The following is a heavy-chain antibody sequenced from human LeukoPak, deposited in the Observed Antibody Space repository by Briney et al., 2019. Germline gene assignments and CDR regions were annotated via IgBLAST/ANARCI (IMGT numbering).Heavy chain of an antibody. J-gene: IGHJ4*02. V-gene: IGHV3-23*01. D-gene: IGHD5-24*01. CDR1: GFTFSTYA. CDR3: AKRGMTTIKEGFDY. Sequence: GGSLRLSCAASGFTFSTYAMSWVRQAPGKGLEWVSAISGSGGSTYYADSVKGQFTISRDNSKNTLYLQMNSLRAEDTALYYCAKRGMTTIKEGFDYWGQGTLVTVSS. CDR2: ISGSGGST.